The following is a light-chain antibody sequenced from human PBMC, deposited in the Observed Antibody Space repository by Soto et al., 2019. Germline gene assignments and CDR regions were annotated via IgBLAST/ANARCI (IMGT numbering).Light chain of an antibody. CDR1: QGISNY. V-gene: IGKV1-27*01. CDR3: PKYDSAPWT. CDR2: AAS. J-gene: IGKJ1*01. Sequence: DIQMTQSPSSLSASVRDRVTITCRASQGISNYLAWYQQKPGKVPTLLIYAASTLQSGVPSRFSGSGSGTDFTITISSLQPEDVATYYCPKYDSAPWTFGQGTKVEIK.